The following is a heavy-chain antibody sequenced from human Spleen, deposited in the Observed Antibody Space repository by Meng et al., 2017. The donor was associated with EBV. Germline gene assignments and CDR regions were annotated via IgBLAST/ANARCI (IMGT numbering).Heavy chain of an antibody. V-gene: IGHV1-3*01. Sequence: VQVVQSGDEVKKPGASVKLSCKASGYTFSTSAMHWVRQAPGQRLEWMGWIYAGDGSTKYSQRLQDRVTITRDTSASTSYMELSSLGSEDTAVYYCASYTSKGYAIDYWGRGTLVTVSS. CDR3: ASYTSKGYAIDY. CDR1: GYTFSTSA. J-gene: IGHJ4*02. CDR2: IYAGDGST. D-gene: IGHD5-12*01.